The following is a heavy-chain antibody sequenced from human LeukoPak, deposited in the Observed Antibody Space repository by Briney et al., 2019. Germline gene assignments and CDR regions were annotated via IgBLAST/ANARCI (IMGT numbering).Heavy chain of an antibody. CDR1: GFTFSTFA. Sequence: GGSLRLSCEASGFTFSTFATIGVRQPPGKGLEWVSSIFPSGGEIHYADSVRGRFTISRDNSKSTLSLQMNTLRAEDTAIYYCATYRQVLLPFESWGQGTLVTVSS. D-gene: IGHD2-8*02. V-gene: IGHV3-23*01. CDR3: ATYRQVLLPFES. CDR2: IFPSGGEI. J-gene: IGHJ4*02.